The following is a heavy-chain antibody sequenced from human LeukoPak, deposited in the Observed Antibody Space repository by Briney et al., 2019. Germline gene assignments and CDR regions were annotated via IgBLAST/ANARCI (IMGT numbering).Heavy chain of an antibody. Sequence: ASVKVSCKTSGYTFTSYGISWVRQAPGQGLDWMGWISAYNGNTNYAQRFQGRVTMTTDTSTSTVYMEVKSLISDHTAIYYCARRKNWCYEGFDPWGQGTLVTVSS. CDR3: ARRKNWCYEGFDP. V-gene: IGHV1-18*04. CDR1: GYTFTSYG. J-gene: IGHJ5*02. D-gene: IGHD4/OR15-4a*01. CDR2: ISAYNGNT.